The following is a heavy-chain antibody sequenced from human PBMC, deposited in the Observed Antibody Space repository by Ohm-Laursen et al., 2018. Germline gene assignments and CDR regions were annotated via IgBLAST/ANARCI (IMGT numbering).Heavy chain of an antibody. CDR3: ARLLGTPRYYFDY. Sequence: SDTLSLTCAVYGGSFSGYYWSWIRQPPGKGLEWIGEINHSGSTNYNPSLKSRVTISVDTSKNQFSLKLSSVTAADTAVYYCARLLGTPRYYFDYWGQGSLVTVSS. D-gene: IGHD1-1*01. CDR1: GGSFSGYY. CDR2: INHSGST. J-gene: IGHJ4*02. V-gene: IGHV4-34*01.